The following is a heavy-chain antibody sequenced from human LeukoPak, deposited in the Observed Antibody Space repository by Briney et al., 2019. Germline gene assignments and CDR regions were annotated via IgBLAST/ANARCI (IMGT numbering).Heavy chain of an antibody. CDR3: ARGRIAYYYDSSDHDAFDI. J-gene: IGHJ3*02. D-gene: IGHD3-22*01. V-gene: IGHV1-8*03. CDR1: GYTFTSYD. CDR2: MNSSSGNI. Sequence: SVKVSCKASGYTFTSYDINWVRQATGQGLEWMGWMNSSSGNIGYAQKFQGRVSITRNTSISTAYMELSSLRSEDAAVYYCARGRIAYYYDSSDHDAFDIWGQGTMVTVSS.